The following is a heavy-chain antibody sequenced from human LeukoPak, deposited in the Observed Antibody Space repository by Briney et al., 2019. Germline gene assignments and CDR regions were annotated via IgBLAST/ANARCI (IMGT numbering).Heavy chain of an antibody. J-gene: IGHJ1*01. CDR3: ARAPSPGIAAPPFQH. CDR1: GGSFSGYY. Sequence: PSETPSLTCAVYGGSFSGYYWSWIRQPPGKGLEWIGEINHSGSTNYNPSLKSRVTISVDTSKNQFSLKLSSVTAADTAVYYCARAPSPGIAAPPFQHWGQGTLVTVSS. D-gene: IGHD6-13*01. CDR2: INHSGST. V-gene: IGHV4-34*01.